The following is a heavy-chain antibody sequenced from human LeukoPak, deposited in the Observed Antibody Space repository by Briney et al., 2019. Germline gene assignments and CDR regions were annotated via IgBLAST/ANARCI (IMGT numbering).Heavy chain of an antibody. V-gene: IGHV4-59*01. CDR2: IYYSGST. J-gene: IGHJ4*02. CDR1: GGSISSYN. Sequence: PSETLSLTCTVSGGSISSYNWSWIRQPPGKGLEWIGYIYYSGSTNYNPSLKSRVTISVDTSKNQFSLKLSSVTAADTAVYYCARYYGSGSPYREYYFDYWGQGTLVTVSS. D-gene: IGHD3-10*01. CDR3: ARYYGSGSPYREYYFDY.